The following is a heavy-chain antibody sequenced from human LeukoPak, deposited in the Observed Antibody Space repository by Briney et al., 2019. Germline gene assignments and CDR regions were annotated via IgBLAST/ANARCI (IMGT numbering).Heavy chain of an antibody. D-gene: IGHD1-26*01. V-gene: IGHV4-4*01. Sequence: PPGTLSLTCTVSDEVITSNNWWSWVRQSPGKGLEWIGEIFHSGTTRYKASLESRVTMLLDKSKNQFSLRLNSVTAADTAVYFCARLRLSGGSFSVGWFDPWGQGIQVTVSS. CDR2: IFHSGTT. J-gene: IGHJ5*02. CDR1: DEVITSNNW. CDR3: ARLRLSGGSFSVGWFDP.